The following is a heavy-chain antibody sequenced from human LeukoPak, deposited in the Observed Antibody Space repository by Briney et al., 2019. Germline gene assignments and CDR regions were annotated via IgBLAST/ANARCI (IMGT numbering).Heavy chain of an antibody. V-gene: IGHV3-23*01. CDR1: GFTFSSYA. CDR2: ISGSGDNT. CDR3: AKGSYYDSSGPFYFDY. J-gene: IGHJ4*02. Sequence: GGPLRLSCAASGFTFSSYAMSWVRQAPGKGLEWVSGISGSGDNTYYADSVKGRFTISRDNSKNTLYVQVNSLGTEDTAAYYCAKGSYYDSSGPFYFDYWGQGTLVTVSS. D-gene: IGHD3-22*01.